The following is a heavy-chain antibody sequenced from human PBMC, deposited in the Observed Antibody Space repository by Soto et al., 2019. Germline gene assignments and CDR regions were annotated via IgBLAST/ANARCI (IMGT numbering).Heavy chain of an antibody. V-gene: IGHV3-53*04. D-gene: IGHD3-9*01. CDR3: AGNVLRYFDWLPPFDY. CDR1: GFTVSSNY. CDR2: IYSGGST. Sequence: GGSLRLSCAASGFTVSSNYMSWVRQAPGKGLEWVSVIYSGGSTYYADSVKGRFTISRHNSKNTLYLQMSSLRAEDTAVYYCAGNVLRYFDWLPPFDYWGQGTLVTVSS. J-gene: IGHJ4*02.